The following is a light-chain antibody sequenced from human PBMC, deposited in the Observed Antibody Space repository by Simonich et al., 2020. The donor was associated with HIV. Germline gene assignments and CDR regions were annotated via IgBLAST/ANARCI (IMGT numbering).Light chain of an antibody. J-gene: IGKJ2*01. CDR3: QQYDNLPYT. Sequence: EIVMTQSPATLSVSPGERATLSCRASQSVSSNLAWYQQKPGQTPRLILYGASTRATGIPARFSGSGSGTEFTLTISSLQPEDIATYYCQQYDNLPYTFGQGTKLEIK. CDR2: GAS. CDR1: QSVSSN. V-gene: IGKV3-15*01.